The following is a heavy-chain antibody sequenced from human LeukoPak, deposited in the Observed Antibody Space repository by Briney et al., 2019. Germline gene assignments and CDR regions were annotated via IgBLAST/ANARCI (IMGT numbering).Heavy chain of an antibody. J-gene: IGHJ4*02. V-gene: IGHV3-20*01. CDR1: GFTFDDYG. CDR3: AREGQHPNHFDY. Sequence: PGGSLRLSCAASGFTFDDYGMSWVRHAPGKGLEWVSGINWNGGSTGYADSVKGRFTISRDNAKNSLYLQMNSLRAEDTALYHCAREGQHPNHFDYWGQGTLVTVSS. CDR2: INWNGGST. D-gene: IGHD6-13*01.